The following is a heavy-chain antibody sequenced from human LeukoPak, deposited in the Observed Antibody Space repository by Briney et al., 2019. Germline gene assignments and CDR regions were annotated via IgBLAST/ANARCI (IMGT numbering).Heavy chain of an antibody. J-gene: IGHJ4*02. D-gene: IGHD2-8*01. CDR1: GGTFSSYA. CDR3: ARDCTNGVCYRGFGYYFDY. V-gene: IGHV1-69*06. Sequence: SVKVSCTASGGTFSSYAISWVRQAPGQGLEWMGGIIPIFGTANYAQKFQGRVTITADKSTSTAYMELSSLRSEDTAVYYCARDCTNGVCYRGFGYYFDYWGQGTLVTVSS. CDR2: IIPIFGTA.